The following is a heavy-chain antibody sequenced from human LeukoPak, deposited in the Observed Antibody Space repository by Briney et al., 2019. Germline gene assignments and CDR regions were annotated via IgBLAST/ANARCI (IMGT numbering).Heavy chain of an antibody. Sequence: GGSLRLSCAASGFTFDDYAMRWVRQAPGKGLEWVSGISWNSGSIGYADSVEGRFTISRDNAKNSLYLQMNSLRAEDTALYYCAKVGADYYYGMDVWGQGTTVTVSS. V-gene: IGHV3-9*01. CDR2: ISWNSGSI. CDR3: AKVGADYYYGMDV. J-gene: IGHJ6*02. D-gene: IGHD1-26*01. CDR1: GFTFDDYA.